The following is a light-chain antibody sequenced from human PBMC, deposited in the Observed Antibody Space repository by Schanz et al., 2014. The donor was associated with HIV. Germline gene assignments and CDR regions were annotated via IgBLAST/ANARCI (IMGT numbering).Light chain of an antibody. CDR1: IIGSKS. V-gene: IGLV3-27*01. CDR2: KDS. J-gene: IGLJ2*01. Sequence: SYELTQPPSMSVAPGQTARITCGGNIIGSKSVHWYQQKPGQAPVMVIYKDSERPSGIPERFSGSSSGTTVTLTISGAQVEDEADSYCYSASDNNLVFGGGTKLTVL. CDR3: YSASDNNLV.